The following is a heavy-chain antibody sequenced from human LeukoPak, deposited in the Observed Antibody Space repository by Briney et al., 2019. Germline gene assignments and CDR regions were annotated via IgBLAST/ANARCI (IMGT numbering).Heavy chain of an antibody. Sequence: QPGRSLRLSCAASGFTFSSYWMSWVRQAPGKGLEWVANIKQDGSEKYYVDSVKGRFTISRDNAKNSLYLQMNSLRAEDTAVYYCARDNWRQWLYYGMDVWGQGTTVTVSS. D-gene: IGHD6-19*01. CDR2: IKQDGSEK. J-gene: IGHJ6*02. CDR1: GFTFSSYW. CDR3: ARDNWRQWLYYGMDV. V-gene: IGHV3-7*05.